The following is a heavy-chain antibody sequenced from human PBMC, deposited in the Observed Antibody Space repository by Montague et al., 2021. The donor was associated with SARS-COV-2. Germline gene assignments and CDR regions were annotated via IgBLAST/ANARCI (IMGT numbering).Heavy chain of an antibody. Sequence: SETLSLTCTVSGGSISSSSYYWGWIRQPPGKGLEWIGSYYYSASTYYNPSLKSRVTISVDTSKNQFSVKLSSGTAADAAVYYGASPHGSGPGSDAFDIWGQGTMVTVSS. CDR1: GGSISSSSYY. J-gene: IGHJ3*02. CDR2: YYYSAST. CDR3: ASPHGSGPGSDAFDI. D-gene: IGHD3-10*01. V-gene: IGHV4-39*01.